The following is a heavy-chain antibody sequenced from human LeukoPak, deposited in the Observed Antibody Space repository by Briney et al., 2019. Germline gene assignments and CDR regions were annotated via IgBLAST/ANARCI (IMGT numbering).Heavy chain of an antibody. D-gene: IGHD5-12*01. CDR3: ARDYEGSGYDGWYFDL. J-gene: IGHJ2*01. CDR1: GGSISSGGYY. Sequence: SQTLSLTCTVSGGSISSGGYYWSWIRQHPGKGLEWIGYIYYSGSTYHNPSLKSRVTISVDTSKNQFSLKLSSVTAADTAVYYCARDYEGSGYDGWYFDLWGRGTLVTVSS. CDR2: IYYSGST. V-gene: IGHV4-31*03.